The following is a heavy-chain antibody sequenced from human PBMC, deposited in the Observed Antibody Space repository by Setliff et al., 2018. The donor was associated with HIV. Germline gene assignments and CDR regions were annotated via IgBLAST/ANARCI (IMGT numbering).Heavy chain of an antibody. D-gene: IGHD6-13*01. V-gene: IGHV3-23*01. CDR3: AKTDSSSWLNPYNWFDP. CDR1: GFTFSDYA. Sequence: GGSLRLSCAASGFTFSDYAMSWVRQAPGKGLEWVSAISGSGGSTYYAESVKGRFTISRDNSKNTLYLQMNSLRPEDTAVYYCAKTDSSSWLNPYNWFDPWGQGTLVTVSS. CDR2: ISGSGGST. J-gene: IGHJ5*02.